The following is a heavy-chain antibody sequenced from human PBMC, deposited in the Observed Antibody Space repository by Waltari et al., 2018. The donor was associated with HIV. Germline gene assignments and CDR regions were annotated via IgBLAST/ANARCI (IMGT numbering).Heavy chain of an antibody. CDR2: IKGKTDAGTI. CDR1: GFTFADAW. CDR3: AAGTGLSDFDY. Sequence: EVQLVESGGGLVEPGGSLRLSCAASGFTFADAWMNWVRQAPGKGLEWVARIKGKTDAGTIDVAAPVKGRFSISRNYLKNTVDLQMNNLKTEDTALYYCAAGTGLSDFDYWGQGTLVTVSS. D-gene: IGHD7-27*01. J-gene: IGHJ4*02. V-gene: IGHV3-15*01.